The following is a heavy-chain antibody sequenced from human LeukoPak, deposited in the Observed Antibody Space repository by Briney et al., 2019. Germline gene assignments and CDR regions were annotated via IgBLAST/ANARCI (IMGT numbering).Heavy chain of an antibody. D-gene: IGHD6-19*01. CDR3: ARDYIAVTGTQKPFDY. V-gene: IGHV3-21*01. CDR1: GFTFSSYS. CDR2: ISSSSSYI. Sequence: PGGSLRLSCAASGFTFSSYSMNWVRQAPGKGLEWVSSISSSSSYIYYADSVKGRFTISRDNAKNSLYLQMNSLRAEDTAVYYCARDYIAVTGTQKPFDYWRQGTLVTVSP. J-gene: IGHJ4*02.